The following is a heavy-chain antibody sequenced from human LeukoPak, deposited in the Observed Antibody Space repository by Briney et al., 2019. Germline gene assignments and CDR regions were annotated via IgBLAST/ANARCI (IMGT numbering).Heavy chain of an antibody. Sequence: SETLSLTCTVSGGSISSSSYYWGWIRQPPGKGLEWIGKIYYSGSTYCNPSLKSRVTISVDTSKNQFSLKLSSVTAADTAVYYCARHSGHYYGDFDYCGQGTLVTVSS. D-gene: IGHD3-22*01. CDR3: ARHSGHYYGDFDY. CDR2: IYYSGST. J-gene: IGHJ4*02. CDR1: GGSISSSSYY. V-gene: IGHV4-39*01.